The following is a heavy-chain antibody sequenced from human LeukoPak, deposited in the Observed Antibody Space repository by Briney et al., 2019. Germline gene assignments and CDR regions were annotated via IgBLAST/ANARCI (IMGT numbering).Heavy chain of an antibody. Sequence: PSETLSLTCTVSGGFVSSGSYYWSWTRQPPGKGLECIGYIYYSGSTNYNPSLKSRVTISVDTSKNQFSLKLSSVTAADTAVYYCARAPIAAADTSDYWGQGTLVTVSS. V-gene: IGHV4-61*01. CDR1: GGFVSSGSYY. D-gene: IGHD6-13*01. J-gene: IGHJ4*02. CDR3: ARAPIAAADTSDY. CDR2: IYYSGST.